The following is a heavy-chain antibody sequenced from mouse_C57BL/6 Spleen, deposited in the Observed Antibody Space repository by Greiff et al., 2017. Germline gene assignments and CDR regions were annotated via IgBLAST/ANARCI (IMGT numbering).Heavy chain of an antibody. J-gene: IGHJ2*01. D-gene: IGHD1-1*01. CDR1: GYTFTSYW. Sequence: QFQLQQSGAELVKPGASVKLSCKASGYTFTSYWMHWVKQRPGQGLEWIGMIHPNSGSTNYNEKFKSKATLTVDKSSSTAYMQLSSLTSEDSAVYYCARVGKDYSYFDYWGQGTTLTVSS. V-gene: IGHV1-64*01. CDR3: ARVGKDYSYFDY. CDR2: IHPNSGST.